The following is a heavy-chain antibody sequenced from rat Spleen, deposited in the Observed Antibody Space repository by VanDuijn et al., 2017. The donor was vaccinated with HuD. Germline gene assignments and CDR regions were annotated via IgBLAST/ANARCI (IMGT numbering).Heavy chain of an antibody. CDR2: ISSGGST. CDR3: AREENSEYYFDD. D-gene: IGHD4-3*01. V-gene: IGHV2-6*01. J-gene: IGHJ2*01. Sequence: QVQLKESGPGLVQPSQTLSLTCTVSGFSLTSYTVSWVRQPPGKGLEWIAAISSGGSTYYNSALKSRLSISRDTSKSQVFLKMNMLQTENIATYYCAREENSEYYFDDCGQGVMVTVSS. CDR1: GFSLTSYT.